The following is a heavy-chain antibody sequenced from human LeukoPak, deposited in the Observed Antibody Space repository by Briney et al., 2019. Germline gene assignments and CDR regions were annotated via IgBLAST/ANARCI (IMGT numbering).Heavy chain of an antibody. Sequence: GGSLRLSCAASGFTFSSYGMHWVRQAPGKGLEWVAFIRYDGSNKYYADSVKGRFTISRDNSKNTLYLQMNSLRAEDTAVYYCARDTVAGTPSDYWGQGTLVTVSS. CDR2: IRYDGSNK. V-gene: IGHV3-30*02. D-gene: IGHD6-19*01. CDR3: ARDTVAGTPSDY. J-gene: IGHJ4*02. CDR1: GFTFSSYG.